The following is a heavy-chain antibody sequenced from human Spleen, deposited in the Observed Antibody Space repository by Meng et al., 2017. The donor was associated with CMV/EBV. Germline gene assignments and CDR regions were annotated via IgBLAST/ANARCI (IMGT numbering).Heavy chain of an antibody. Sequence: ASVKVSCKASGYTFTGYYMHWMRQAPGQGLEWMGWINPNSGGTNYAQKFQGRVTMTRDTSISTAYMELSRLRSDDTAVYYCARSMRITIFGVVNFRYYGMDVWGQGTTVTVSS. D-gene: IGHD3-3*01. J-gene: IGHJ6*02. CDR2: INPNSGGT. V-gene: IGHV1-2*02. CDR3: ARSMRITIFGVVNFRYYGMDV. CDR1: GYTFTGYY.